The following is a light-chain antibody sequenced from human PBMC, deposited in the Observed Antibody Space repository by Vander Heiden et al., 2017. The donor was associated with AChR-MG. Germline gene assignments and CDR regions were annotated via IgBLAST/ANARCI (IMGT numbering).Light chain of an antibody. CDR1: QSISSY. Sequence: DIQMTQSPSSLSASVGDRVTITCRASQSISSYLNWYQQKPGKAPKLLIYAASSLQSGVPSRFSGSGYATDFTLTISSLQPEDFATYYCQQRYSNALALTFGGGTKVEIK. V-gene: IGKV1-39*01. J-gene: IGKJ4*01. CDR2: AAS. CDR3: QQRYSNALALT.